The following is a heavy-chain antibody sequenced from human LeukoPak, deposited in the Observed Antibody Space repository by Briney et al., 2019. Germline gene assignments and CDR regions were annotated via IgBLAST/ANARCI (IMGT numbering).Heavy chain of an antibody. V-gene: IGHV4-31*03. CDR2: IYYSGST. CDR3: ASTRADAFDI. Sequence: SETLSLTCTVSGGSISSGGYYWSWIRQHPGKGLEWIGYIYYSGSTYYNPSLKSRVTISADTSKNQFSLKLSSVTAADTAVYYCASTRADAFDIWGQGTMVTVSS. J-gene: IGHJ3*02. CDR1: GGSISSGGYY.